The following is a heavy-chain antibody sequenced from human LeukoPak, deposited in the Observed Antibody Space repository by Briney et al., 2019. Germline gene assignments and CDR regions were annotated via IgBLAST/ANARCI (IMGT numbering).Heavy chain of an antibody. V-gene: IGHV4-59*02. CDR2: HYHTGIT. Sequence: PSDTLSLTCNVSGGSVTSHYWNWIRRPPGKGLEWIGYHYHTGITKYNPSLKSRVSMSVDTSKNQFFLKVNSVTAADTAVYHCVRSVDYFDNTGPHMMFDYWGRDPWSPSPQ. J-gene: IGHJ4*02. CDR1: GGSVTSHY. CDR3: VRSVDYFDNTGPHMMFDY. D-gene: IGHD3-22*01.